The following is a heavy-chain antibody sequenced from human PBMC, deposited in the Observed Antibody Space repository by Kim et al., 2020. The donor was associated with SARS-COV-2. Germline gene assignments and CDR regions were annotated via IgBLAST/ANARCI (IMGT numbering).Heavy chain of an antibody. CDR3: AKDRRTPAGKDFDH. V-gene: IGHV3-23*01. CDR1: GFTFSSYA. D-gene: IGHD2-2*01. CDR2: ISSNGANT. J-gene: IGHJ4*02. Sequence: GSLRLSCAASGFTFSSYAMSWVRQPPGKGLEWVSFISSNGANTYYVDSVKGRFTISRDNSKKTLYLQMNSLRVEDTAVYYCAKDRRTPAGKDFDHWGQGTLITVSS.